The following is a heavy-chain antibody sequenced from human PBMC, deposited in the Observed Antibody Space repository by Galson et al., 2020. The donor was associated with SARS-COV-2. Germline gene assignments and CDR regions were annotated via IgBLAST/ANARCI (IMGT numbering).Heavy chain of an antibody. CDR2: INNSGSA. D-gene: IGHD2-21*02. J-gene: IGHJ1*01. Sequence: SETLSLTCAVYGGSFSGYYWSWIRQPPGKGLEWIGEINNSGSANYNPSLKSRVTLSLDTSNNQFSLKLSSVTAADTAVYYCARGKYGGNSGYFQYWGHGTLVTVSS. CDR3: ARGKYGGNSGYFQY. V-gene: IGHV4-34*01. CDR1: GGSFSGYY.